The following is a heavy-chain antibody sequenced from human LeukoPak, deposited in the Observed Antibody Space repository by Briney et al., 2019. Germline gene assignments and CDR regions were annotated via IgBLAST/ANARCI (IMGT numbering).Heavy chain of an antibody. CDR3: ARDQYDTWSRRGNFDS. CDR2: IRFTGRYI. Sequence: GGSLRLSCAASGFTFSSYSLNWVRQAPGKGLEWVSSIRFTGRYIYYADSVKGRFTISRDDAKNLLSLQMISLRVEDTAVYYCARDQYDTWSRRGNFDSWGQGTLVIVSS. V-gene: IGHV3-21*01. CDR1: GFTFSSYS. J-gene: IGHJ4*02. D-gene: IGHD3-3*01.